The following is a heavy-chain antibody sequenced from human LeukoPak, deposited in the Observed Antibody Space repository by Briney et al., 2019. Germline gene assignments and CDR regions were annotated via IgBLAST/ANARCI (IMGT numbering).Heavy chain of an antibody. Sequence: PSETLSLTCAVYGGSFSGYYWSWIRQPPGKGLEWIGEINHSGSTNYNPSLKSRVTISVDTSKNQFSLKLSSVTAADTAVYYCARPAMVRGVTPFFPFDYWGQGTLVTVSS. CDR1: GGSFSGYY. CDR2: INHSGST. V-gene: IGHV4-34*01. J-gene: IGHJ4*02. D-gene: IGHD3-10*01. CDR3: ARPAMVRGVTPFFPFDY.